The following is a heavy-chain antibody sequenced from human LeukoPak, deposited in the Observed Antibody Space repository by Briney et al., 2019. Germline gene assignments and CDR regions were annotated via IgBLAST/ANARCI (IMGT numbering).Heavy chain of an antibody. J-gene: IGHJ4*02. CDR2: ISSSSSYI. CDR1: GFTFSSYG. Sequence: GGSPRLSCAASGFTFSSYGMNWVRQAPGKGLEWVSFISSSSSYIYYAGSVKGRFTISRDNAKNSLYLQMNSLRAEDTAVYYCARDLRSSGYYAFDYWGQGTLVTVSS. CDR3: ARDLRSSGYYAFDY. V-gene: IGHV3-21*01. D-gene: IGHD3-22*01.